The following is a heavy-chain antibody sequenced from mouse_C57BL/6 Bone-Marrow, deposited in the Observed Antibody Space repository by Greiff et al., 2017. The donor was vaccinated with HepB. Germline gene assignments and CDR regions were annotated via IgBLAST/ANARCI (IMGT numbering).Heavy chain of an antibody. CDR2: INPSSGYT. CDR3: ARSGDGYYYYAMDY. CDR1: GYTFTSYW. Sequence: VQLQQSGAELANPGASVKQSCKASGYTFTSYWMHWVNQRPGQGLEWIGYINPSSGYTTYNQKFKDKATLTADKSSSTAYMQLSSLTYEDSAVYYCARSGDGYYYYAMDYWGQGTSVTVSS. D-gene: IGHD2-3*01. J-gene: IGHJ4*01. V-gene: IGHV1-7*01.